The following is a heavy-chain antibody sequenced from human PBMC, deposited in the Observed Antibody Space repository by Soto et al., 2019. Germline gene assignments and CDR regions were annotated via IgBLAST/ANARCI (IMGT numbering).Heavy chain of an antibody. CDR1: GYTFTSYY. CDR2: INPSGGST. D-gene: IGHD2-8*01. Sequence: QVQLVQSGAEVKKPGASVKVSCKASGYTFTSYYMHWVRQAPGQGLEWMGIINPSGGSTSYAQKFQGRVTMTRDTSTSTVYMELSSLRSEDTAVYYCARQARYCTNGVCSAYGMDVGGQGTTVTVSS. CDR3: ARQARYCTNGVCSAYGMDV. J-gene: IGHJ6*02. V-gene: IGHV1-46*01.